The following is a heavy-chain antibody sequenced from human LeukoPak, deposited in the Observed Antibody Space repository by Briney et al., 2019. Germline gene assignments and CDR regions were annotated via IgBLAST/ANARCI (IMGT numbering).Heavy chain of an antibody. CDR2: IYYSGST. D-gene: IGHD3-22*01. CDR1: GGSISSGDYY. V-gene: IGHV4-30-4*01. CDR3: ASSKTYYYDSSGSYVDY. J-gene: IGHJ4*02. Sequence: PSETLSLTCTVSGGSISSGDYYWSWIRQPPGKGLEWIGYIYYSGSTYYNPSHKSRVTVSVDTSKNQFSLKLSSVTAADTAVYYCASSKTYYYDSSGSYVDYWGQGTLVTVSS.